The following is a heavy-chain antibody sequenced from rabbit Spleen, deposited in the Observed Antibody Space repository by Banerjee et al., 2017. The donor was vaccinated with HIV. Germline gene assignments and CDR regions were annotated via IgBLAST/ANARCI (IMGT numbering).Heavy chain of an antibody. D-gene: IGHD8-1*01. J-gene: IGHJ6*01. CDR2: IYNGDGST. CDR3: VRDLENYVGSSYLDL. Sequence: QEQLVESGGGLVQPEGSLTLTCKASGFDFSSNAMCWVRQAPGKGPEWIACIYNGDGSTYCASWVNGRFTISRSTSLNTVDLKMTSLTAADTATYFCVRDLENYVGSSYLDLWGPGTLVTVS. V-gene: IGHV1S47*01. CDR1: GFDFSSNA.